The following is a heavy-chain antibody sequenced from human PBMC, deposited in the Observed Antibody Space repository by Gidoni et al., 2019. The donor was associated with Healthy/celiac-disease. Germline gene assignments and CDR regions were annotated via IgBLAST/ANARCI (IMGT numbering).Heavy chain of an antibody. Sequence: EVQLVASGGNLVQPGWSLRFSCAASGFIFSRYSTNWVRQAPGKGMEWVAYISSSSSTIYYADAVKGRFTISRDNAKNSLYLQMNSLRAEDTAEYYCARDITLREQWPYYYYGMDVWGQGTTVTVS. CDR1: GFIFSRYS. V-gene: IGHV3-48*01. CDR2: ISSSSSTI. CDR3: ARDITLREQWPYYYYGMDV. J-gene: IGHJ6*02. D-gene: IGHD6-19*01.